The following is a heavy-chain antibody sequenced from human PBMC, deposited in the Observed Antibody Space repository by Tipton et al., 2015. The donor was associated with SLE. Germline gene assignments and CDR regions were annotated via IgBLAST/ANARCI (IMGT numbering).Heavy chain of an antibody. D-gene: IGHD1-26*01. CDR1: GYSISSGYY. J-gene: IGHJ4*02. Sequence: TLSLTCTVSGYSISSGYYWGWIRQPPGKGLEWIGSICHSGSTYYNPSLKSRVTISVDTSKNQSSLKLSSVTAADTAVYYCVRSYDYWGQGTLVTVSS. CDR3: VRSYDY. CDR2: ICHSGST. V-gene: IGHV4-38-2*02.